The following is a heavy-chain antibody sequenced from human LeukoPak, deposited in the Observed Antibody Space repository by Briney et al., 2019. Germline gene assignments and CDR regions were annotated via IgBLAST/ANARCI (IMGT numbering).Heavy chain of an antibody. CDR3: ATVRIQLWFLDY. V-gene: IGHV3-53*01. D-gene: IGHD5-18*01. Sequence: PGGSLRLSCAVSGFTVSNNYMSWVRQAPGKGLEWVSVIYSDGTTYYADSVKGRFTISRDNSKNTLYLQMNSLRAEDTAVYYCATVRIQLWFLDYWGQGTLVTVSS. CDR1: GFTVSNNY. J-gene: IGHJ4*02. CDR2: IYSDGTT.